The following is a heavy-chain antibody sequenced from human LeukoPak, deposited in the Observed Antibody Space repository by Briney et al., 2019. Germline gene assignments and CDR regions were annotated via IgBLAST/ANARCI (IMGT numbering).Heavy chain of an antibody. D-gene: IGHD2-21*01. Sequence: PGGSLRLSCVASGFTFSRSVLSWVRQAPGKGLEWVSAISGSGGSTYYADSVKGRFTISRDNSKNTLYLQMNSLRAEDTAVYYCAKFLPTHIVVANYYFDYWGQGTLVTVSS. CDR3: AKFLPTHIVVANYYFDY. CDR2: ISGSGGST. CDR1: GFTFSRSV. V-gene: IGHV3-23*01. J-gene: IGHJ4*02.